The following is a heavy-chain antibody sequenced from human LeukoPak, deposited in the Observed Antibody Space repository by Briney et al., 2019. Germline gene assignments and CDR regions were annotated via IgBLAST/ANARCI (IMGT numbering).Heavy chain of an antibody. Sequence: GGSLRLSCAASGFTFSSYWMHWVRQAPGKGLVWASRINSDGSSTSYADSVKGRFTISRDNAKNTLYLQMNSLRAEDTAVYYCARDSGDYYFDYWGQGTLVTVSS. CDR1: GFTFSSYW. CDR2: INSDGSST. V-gene: IGHV3-74*01. D-gene: IGHD4-17*01. CDR3: ARDSGDYYFDY. J-gene: IGHJ4*02.